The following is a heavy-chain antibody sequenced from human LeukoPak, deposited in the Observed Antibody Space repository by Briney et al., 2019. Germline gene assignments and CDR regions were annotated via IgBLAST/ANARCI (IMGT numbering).Heavy chain of an antibody. V-gene: IGHV1-2*02. J-gene: IGHJ4*02. Sequence: GASVKVSCKASGYTFTGYYMHWVRQAPGQGLEWMGWINPNSGGTNYAQKFQGRVTMTRDTSIRTAYMELSRLRSDDTAVYYCARAPVRQWLNFDYWGQGTLVTVSS. D-gene: IGHD6-19*01. CDR3: ARAPVRQWLNFDY. CDR2: INPNSGGT. CDR1: GYTFTGYY.